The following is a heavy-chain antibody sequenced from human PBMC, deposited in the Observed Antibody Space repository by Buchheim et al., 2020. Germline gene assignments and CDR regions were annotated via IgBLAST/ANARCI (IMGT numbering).Heavy chain of an antibody. Sequence: EVQLVESGGGLVKPGGSLRPSCAASGFTFSNAWMSWVRQVPGKGLEWVGRIKSNTNGGTTEYAAPVKGRFIISRDDSKSTLYLQMNSVKTEDTAVYYCTIDEYTSSWYAGSDQWGQGT. CDR3: TIDEYTSSWYAGSDQ. V-gene: IGHV3-15*01. D-gene: IGHD6-13*01. CDR1: GFTFSNAW. J-gene: IGHJ4*02. CDR2: IKSNTNGGTT.